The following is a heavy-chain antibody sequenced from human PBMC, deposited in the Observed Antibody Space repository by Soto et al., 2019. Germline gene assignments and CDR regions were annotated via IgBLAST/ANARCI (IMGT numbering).Heavy chain of an antibody. CDR2: ISSSGSTI. CDR1: GFTFSDYY. Sequence: GGSLRLSCAASGFTFSDYYMSWIRQAPGKGLEWVSYISSSGSTIYYADSVKGRFTISRDNAKNSLYLQMNSLRAEDTAVYYFARVRHIVLVPAAIAYWGQGTLVPVSS. V-gene: IGHV3-11*01. CDR3: ARVRHIVLVPAAIAY. D-gene: IGHD2-2*01. J-gene: IGHJ4*02.